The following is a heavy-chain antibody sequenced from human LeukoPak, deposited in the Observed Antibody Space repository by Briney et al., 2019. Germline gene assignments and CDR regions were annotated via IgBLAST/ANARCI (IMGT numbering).Heavy chain of an antibody. V-gene: IGHV3-11*01. CDR3: ARRHDYFDY. J-gene: IGHJ4*02. CDR1: GFTFRDYY. D-gene: IGHD3-3*01. Sequence: GRSLRLSCAASGFTFRDYYMSWISQAPGKGLEWISYISSSGSTIYYIDSVKGRFTMSRDNAKNSLYLQMTSLRAEDTAIYYCARRHDYFDYWGQGTLVTVSS. CDR2: ISSSGSTI.